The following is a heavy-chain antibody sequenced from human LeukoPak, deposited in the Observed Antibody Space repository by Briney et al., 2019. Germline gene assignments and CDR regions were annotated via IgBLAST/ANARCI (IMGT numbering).Heavy chain of an antibody. V-gene: IGHV4-59*01. D-gene: IGHD6-13*01. J-gene: IGHJ3*02. Sequence: PSETLSLTCTVSDGSINGYYWSWIRQPPGKGLDWIGYMYSGGTTNYSPSLKSRVTISEDMSKNQFSLRLTSVTAADTAVYYCARHSGHSSTNDAFDIWGQGTMVIVSS. CDR3: ARHSGHSSTNDAFDI. CDR2: MYSGGTT. CDR1: DGSINGYY.